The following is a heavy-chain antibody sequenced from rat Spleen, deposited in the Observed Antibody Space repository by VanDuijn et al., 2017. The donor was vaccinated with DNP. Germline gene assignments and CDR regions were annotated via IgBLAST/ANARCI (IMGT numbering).Heavy chain of an antibody. D-gene: IGHD1-2*01. V-gene: IGHV5-7*01. CDR1: GFTFSDYN. CDR3: ARWSSSYYYAMDA. J-gene: IGHJ4*01. CDR2: ITPGGTTT. Sequence: EVQLVESGGGLVQPGRSLKLSCAASGFTFSDYNMAWVRQAPKKGLEWVASITPGGTTTYYRDSVKGRFTISRDNAKSTLYLQMDSLRSEDTATYYCARWSSSYYYAMDAWGQGTSVTVSS.